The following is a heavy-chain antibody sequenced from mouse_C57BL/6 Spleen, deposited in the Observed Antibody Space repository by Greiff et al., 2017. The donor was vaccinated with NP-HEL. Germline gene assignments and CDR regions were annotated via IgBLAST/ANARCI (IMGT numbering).Heavy chain of an antibody. V-gene: IGHV1-18*01. D-gene: IGHD2-1*01. CDR1: GYTFTDYN. Sequence: VQLKQSGPELVKPGASVKIPCKASGYTFTDYNMDWVKQSHGKSLEWIGDINPNNGGTIYNQKFKGKATLTVDKSSSTAYMELRSLTSEDTAVYYCARVYGNYLWYFDVWGTGTTVTVSS. CDR3: ARVYGNYLWYFDV. CDR2: INPNNGGT. J-gene: IGHJ1*03.